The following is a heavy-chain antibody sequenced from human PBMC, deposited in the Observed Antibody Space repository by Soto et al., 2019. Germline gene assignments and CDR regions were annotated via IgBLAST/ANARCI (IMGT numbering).Heavy chain of an antibody. J-gene: IGHJ4*02. Sequence: EVQLVESGGGLVKPGGSLRLSCAASGFTFSSYSMNWVRQAPGKGLVWVSSISSSSSYIYYAGSVKGRFTISRDNAKNSRYRQMNSLRGEDTAVYYCAGDRPGYSDGYGVGYWGQGTLVTVSS. CDR2: ISSSSSYI. V-gene: IGHV3-21*01. CDR3: AGDRPGYSDGYGVGY. D-gene: IGHD5-18*01. CDR1: GFTFSSYS.